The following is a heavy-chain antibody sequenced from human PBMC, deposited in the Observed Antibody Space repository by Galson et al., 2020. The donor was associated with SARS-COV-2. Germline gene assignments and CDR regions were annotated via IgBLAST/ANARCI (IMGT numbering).Heavy chain of an antibody. V-gene: IGHV3-11*01. CDR3: ARFSVWYYPGEYYTCQIPY. J-gene: IGHJ4*02. D-gene: IGHD3-16*01. Sequence: GESLKISCAASGFTFEDYYMGWIRQAPGKGLEWISYISSGGKPTYYADSVKGRVAVSRDNAKNSLFLQMYSLRAEDTAVYYCARFSVWYYPGEYYTCQIPYWGQGTLVTVSS. CDR2: ISSGGKPT. CDR1: GFTFEDYY.